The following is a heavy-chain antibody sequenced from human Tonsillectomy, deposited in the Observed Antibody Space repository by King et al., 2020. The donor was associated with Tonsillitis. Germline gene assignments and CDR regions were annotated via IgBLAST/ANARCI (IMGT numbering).Heavy chain of an antibody. CDR2: ILYSGST. CDR1: GGSISSYY. D-gene: IGHD4-17*01. CDR3: ARAPDYGDYDYYVGMDV. Sequence: QLQESGPGLVKPSETLSLTCTVSGGSISSYYWSWIRQPPGKGLEWIGYILYSGSTKYKSSLKSRVTISVDTSQNQLSLKLTSVTAADTAVYYCARAPDYGDYDYYVGMDVWGQGTTVTVSS. V-gene: IGHV4-59*01. J-gene: IGHJ6*02.